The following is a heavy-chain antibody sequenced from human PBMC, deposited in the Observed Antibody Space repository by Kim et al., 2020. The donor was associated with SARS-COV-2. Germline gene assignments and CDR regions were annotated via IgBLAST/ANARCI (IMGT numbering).Heavy chain of an antibody. V-gene: IGHV1-69*04. J-gene: IGHJ5*02. Sequence: SVKVSCKASGGTSSSYAISWVRQAPGQGLEWMGRIIPILGIANYAQKFQGRVTITADKSTSTAYMELSSLRSEDTAVYYCARDYDDSSGLHTWGQGTLVTVSS. CDR1: GGTSSSYA. CDR3: ARDYDDSSGLHT. CDR2: IIPILGIA. D-gene: IGHD3-22*01.